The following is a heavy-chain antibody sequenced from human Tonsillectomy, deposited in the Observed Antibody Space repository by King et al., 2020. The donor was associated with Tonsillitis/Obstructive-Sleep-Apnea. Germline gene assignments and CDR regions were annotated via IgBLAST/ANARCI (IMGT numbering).Heavy chain of an antibody. Sequence: VQLQQWGAGLLKPSETLSLTCAVYGGSFSGYYWSWIRQPPGKGLEWIGEINHSGSTNYNPSLESRVTISVDTSKNQFSLELSSVTAADTAVYYCARQGSGYPFDFWGQGTLVTVSS. V-gene: IGHV4-34*01. CDR3: ARQGSGYPFDF. J-gene: IGHJ4*02. CDR2: INHSGST. CDR1: GGSFSGYY. D-gene: IGHD3-3*01.